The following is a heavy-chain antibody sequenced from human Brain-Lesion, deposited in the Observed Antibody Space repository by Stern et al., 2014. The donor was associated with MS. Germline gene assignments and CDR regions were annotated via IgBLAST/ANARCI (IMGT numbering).Heavy chain of an antibody. V-gene: IGHV3-7*01. D-gene: IGHD3-3*01. J-gene: IGHJ6*02. CDR3: ARVYNTIYGIVTQRGSGMDV. CDR1: GFTFGNYW. CDR2: IKEDGTEK. Sequence: VPLVESGGGLVQPGGSLTISCTAAGFTFGNYWMTWVRQAPGTGLDWVANIKEDGTEKNYVDSVKGRFTISRDNARNSLYLQMNSLRVEDTALYYCARVYNTIYGIVTQRGSGMDVWGQGTTVIVSS.